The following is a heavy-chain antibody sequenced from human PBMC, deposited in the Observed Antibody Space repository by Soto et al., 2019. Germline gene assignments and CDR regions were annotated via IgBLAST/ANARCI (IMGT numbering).Heavy chain of an antibody. Sequence: QVQLQESGPGLVKPSQTLSLTCTVSGGSISSGGYYWSWIRQHPGKGLEWIGYIYYRGSTYYYPSRWIRCTISVDTSKNQFSLRLSSGTAADTAVNYCARSTQSTVTTFGYWGQGTLVTVSS. J-gene: IGHJ1*01. CDR2: IYYRGST. CDR1: GGSISSGGYY. D-gene: IGHD4-17*01. CDR3: ARSTQSTVTTFGY. V-gene: IGHV4-31*03.